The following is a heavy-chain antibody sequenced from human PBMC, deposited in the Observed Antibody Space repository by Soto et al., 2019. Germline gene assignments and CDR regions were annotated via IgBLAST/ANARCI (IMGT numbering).Heavy chain of an antibody. CDR1: GGSIGSHY. D-gene: IGHD3-16*01. CDR2: ASYSGSP. CDR3: ARQWGGDY. J-gene: IGHJ4*02. Sequence: QVQLQESGPGLVKPSETLSLTCTVSGGSIGSHYWSWIRQPPGEGLEWIGRASYSGSPNYNPSLXSXVXXSIDTSKNQFSRKLTSVTAADTAVYYCARQWGGDYWGQGTLVTVSS. V-gene: IGHV4-59*08.